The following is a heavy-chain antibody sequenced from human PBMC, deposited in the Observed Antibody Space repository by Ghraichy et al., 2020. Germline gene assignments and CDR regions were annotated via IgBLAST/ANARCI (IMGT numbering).Heavy chain of an antibody. J-gene: IGHJ4*02. D-gene: IGHD6-13*01. V-gene: IGHV3-73*01. Sequence: GGSLRLSCAASGFTFSGSAMHWVRQASGKGLEWVGRIRSKANSYATAYAASVKGRFTISRDDSKNTAYLQMNSLKTEDTAVYYCTRPEYSSSVSYYWGQGTLVTVSS. CDR3: TRPEYSSSVSYY. CDR2: IRSKANSYAT. CDR1: GFTFSGSA.